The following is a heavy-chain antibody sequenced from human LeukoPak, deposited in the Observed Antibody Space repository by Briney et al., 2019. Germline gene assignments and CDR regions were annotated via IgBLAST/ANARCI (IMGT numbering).Heavy chain of an antibody. D-gene: IGHD6-19*01. CDR3: ARVPNSSGWNDY. J-gene: IGHJ4*02. V-gene: IGHV1-69*04. CDR2: IIPILGIA. Sequence: VASVKVSCKASGGTFSSYAISWVRQAPGQGLEWMGRIIPILGIANYAQKFQGRVTITADKSTSTAYMELSSLRSEDTAVYYCARVPNSSGWNDYWGQGTLVTVSS. CDR1: GGTFSSYA.